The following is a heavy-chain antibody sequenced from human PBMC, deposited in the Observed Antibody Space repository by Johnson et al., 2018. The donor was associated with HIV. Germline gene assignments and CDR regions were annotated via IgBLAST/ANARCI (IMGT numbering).Heavy chain of an antibody. D-gene: IGHD2/OR15-2a*01. CDR1: GFTFSKAW. V-gene: IGHV3-15*01. J-gene: IGHJ3*02. Sequence: VQLVESGGGLVKPGGSLRLSCATSGFTFSKAWMNWVRQAPGKGLEWVGRIKSKTDGGTTDYAAPVKDRFSISRDDSKNILYLQMDSLKTEDTAVYYCTAYFADEKGRAFDIWGQGAMVTVSS. CDR3: TAYFADEKGRAFDI. CDR2: IKSKTDGGTT.